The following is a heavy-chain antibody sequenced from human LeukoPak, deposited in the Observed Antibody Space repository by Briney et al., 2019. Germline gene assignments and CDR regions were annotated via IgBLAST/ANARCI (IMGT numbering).Heavy chain of an antibody. Sequence: PGGSLRLSCAASGFTFSSYGMNWVRQAPGKGLEWVAFIRYDGSKKYSADSVKGRFTISRDNSKNTLYLQMNSLRAEDTAVYYCAKGPLLWFGERLFDYWGQGTLVTVSS. D-gene: IGHD3-10*01. J-gene: IGHJ4*02. CDR2: IRYDGSKK. V-gene: IGHV3-30*02. CDR3: AKGPLLWFGERLFDY. CDR1: GFTFSSYG.